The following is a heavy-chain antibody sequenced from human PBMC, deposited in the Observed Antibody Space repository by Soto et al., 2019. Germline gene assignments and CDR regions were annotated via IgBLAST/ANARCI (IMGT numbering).Heavy chain of an antibody. V-gene: IGHV3-74*01. D-gene: IGHD3-10*01. CDR3: AKDIGSYGYYGSGPGDAFDI. CDR1: GFTFTNYW. J-gene: IGHJ3*02. CDR2: INSDGSST. Sequence: PGGSLRLSCAASGFTFTNYWMQWVRQAPGKGLVWVSRINSDGSSTSHADSVKGRFTISRDNAKNTLYLQMSSLRAEDTAVYYCAKDIGSYGYYGSGPGDAFDIWGQGTMVTVSS.